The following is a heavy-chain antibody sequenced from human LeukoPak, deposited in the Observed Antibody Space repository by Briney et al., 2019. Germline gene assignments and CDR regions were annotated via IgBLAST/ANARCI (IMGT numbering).Heavy chain of an antibody. CDR1: GFTFSSYS. D-gene: IGHD4-17*01. Sequence: GGSLRLSCAASGFTFSSYSTNWVRQAPGKGLEWVSSISSSTSYIYYADSVKGRFTISKDNAKNSLYLQMNSLRAEDTAVYYCARAGGSTVSHSDYWGQGTLVTVSS. J-gene: IGHJ4*02. CDR3: ARAGGSTVSHSDY. CDR2: ISSSTSYI. V-gene: IGHV3-21*01.